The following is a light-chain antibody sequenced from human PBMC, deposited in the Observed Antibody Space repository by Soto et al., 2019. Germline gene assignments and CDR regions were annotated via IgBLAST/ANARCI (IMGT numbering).Light chain of an antibody. V-gene: IGLV1-44*01. CDR3: AAWDDSLNGWV. CDR2: SNN. Sequence: QSVLTQPPSASGTPGQRVTISCSGGSSNIGSNTVNWYQQLPETAPKLLIYSNNQQPSGVPDRFSGSKSGTSASLAISGLQSEDEAAYYCAAWDDSLNGWVFGGGTKLTVL. CDR1: SSNIGSNT. J-gene: IGLJ3*02.